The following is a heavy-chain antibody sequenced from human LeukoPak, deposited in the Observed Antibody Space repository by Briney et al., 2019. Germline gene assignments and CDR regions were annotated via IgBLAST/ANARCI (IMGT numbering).Heavy chain of an antibody. D-gene: IGHD3-22*01. J-gene: IGHJ3*02. CDR2: IWYDGSNI. Sequence: PGGSLGPSCAASGFTFSSYGMHWVRQAPGRGLGWVAVIWYDGSNIYYADSVKGRFTISRDNSKNTLYLQMNSLRAEDTAVYYCANGRNYYDSSDDAFDIWGQGTMVTVSS. CDR3: ANGRNYYDSSDDAFDI. V-gene: IGHV3-33*06. CDR1: GFTFSSYG.